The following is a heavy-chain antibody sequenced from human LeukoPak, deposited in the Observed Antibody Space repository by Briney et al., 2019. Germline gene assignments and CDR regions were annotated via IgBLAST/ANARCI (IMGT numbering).Heavy chain of an antibody. CDR3: ARGAIGYCSGGSCSQFDY. J-gene: IGHJ4*02. V-gene: IGHV1-18*01. CDR2: ISAYNGNT. Sequence: GASVKVSCKASGYTFTSYGISWVRQAPGQGLEWMGWISAYNGNTNYAQKLQGRVTMTTDTSTSTAYMELRSLRSDDTAVYYCARGAIGYCSGGSCSQFDYWGQGTLVTVSS. CDR1: GYTFTSYG. D-gene: IGHD2-15*01.